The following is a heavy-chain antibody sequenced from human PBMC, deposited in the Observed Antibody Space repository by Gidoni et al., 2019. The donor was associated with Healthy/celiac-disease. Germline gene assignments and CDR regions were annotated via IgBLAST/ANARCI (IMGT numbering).Heavy chain of an antibody. CDR1: GYSISSGYY. V-gene: IGHV4-38-2*02. CDR3: ARGLDYYDSSGYYD. Sequence: QVQLQESGPGLVKPSETLSLTCTVSGYSISSGYYWGWIRQPPGKGLEWIGSLYHSGSTYYNPSLKSRVTISVDTSKNQFSLKLSSVTAADTAVYYCARGLDYYDSSGYYDWGQGTLVTVSS. D-gene: IGHD3-22*01. J-gene: IGHJ4*02. CDR2: LYHSGST.